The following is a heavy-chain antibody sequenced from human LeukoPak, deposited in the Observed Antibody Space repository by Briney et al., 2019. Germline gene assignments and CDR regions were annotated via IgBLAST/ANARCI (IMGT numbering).Heavy chain of an antibody. CDR2: IKQDGSEK. D-gene: IGHD1-7*01. CDR3: ARGTNFGYFDY. J-gene: IGHJ4*02. Sequence: RPGGSLRLSCAASGFTFSSYWMSWVRQAPGKGVEWVANIKQDGSEKYYVDSVKGRFTISRDNAKNSLYLQMNSLRAEDTAVYYCARGTNFGYFDYWGQGTLVTVSS. CDR1: GFTFSSYW. V-gene: IGHV3-7*01.